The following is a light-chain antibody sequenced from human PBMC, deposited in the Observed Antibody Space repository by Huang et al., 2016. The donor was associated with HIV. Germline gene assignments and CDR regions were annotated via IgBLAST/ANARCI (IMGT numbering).Light chain of an antibody. CDR2: DAT. Sequence: EIVLTQSPATLSLSPGERATLSCRASQNITSFLAWYRQQPGQAPRLLIFDATNRAAGTPARFGGSGSGTDFTLTIHSLEPEDFAVYYCQQRIQWPRLTFGGGTRVEMK. CDR3: QQRIQWPRLT. CDR1: QNITSF. V-gene: IGKV3-11*01. J-gene: IGKJ4*01.